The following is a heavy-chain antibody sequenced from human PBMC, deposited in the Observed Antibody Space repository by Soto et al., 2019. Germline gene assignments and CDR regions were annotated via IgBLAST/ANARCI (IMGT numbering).Heavy chain of an antibody. CDR3: ARVVDYSDIVATIAA. J-gene: IGHJ5*02. D-gene: IGHD5-12*01. CDR1: GYTFTSYD. CDR2: MNPNIGNA. Sequence: ASVKVSCKASGYTFTSYDINWVRQATGQGLEWMGGMNPNIGNADYAQKFQGRVTITADKSMSTAYMELSSLSSEDTAVYYCARVVDYSDIVATIAAWGQGTLVTVSS. V-gene: IGHV1-8*01.